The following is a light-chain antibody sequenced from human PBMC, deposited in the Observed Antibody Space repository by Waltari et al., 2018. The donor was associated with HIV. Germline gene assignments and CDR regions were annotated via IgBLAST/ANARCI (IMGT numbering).Light chain of an antibody. J-gene: IGLJ2*01. Sequence: FMLTQPHSVSESPGKPVTISCTRNSGGIASNYVQWYQQRPGSAPTTVIYEHNQRPTFRLTQPHSVSESPGKPVTISIDTSSNSASLTISGLKTEDEADYYCQSYDNNNVIFGGGTKLTVL. V-gene: IGLV6-57*03. CDR1: SGGIASNY. CDR2: EHN. CDR3: QSYDNNNVI.